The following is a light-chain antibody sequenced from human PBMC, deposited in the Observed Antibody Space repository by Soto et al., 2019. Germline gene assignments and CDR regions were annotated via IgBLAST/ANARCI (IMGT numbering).Light chain of an antibody. CDR1: SSDVGGYGY. Sequence: QSALTQPASVSGSPGQSITVSCTGTSSDVGGYGYVSWYQQHPDKAPKLLIYEVSNRPSGVSNRFSGSKSGNTASLTISGLHAEDEADYYCSSYTSSSTYVFGTGTKLTVL. CDR2: EVS. CDR3: SSYTSSSTYV. J-gene: IGLJ1*01. V-gene: IGLV2-14*01.